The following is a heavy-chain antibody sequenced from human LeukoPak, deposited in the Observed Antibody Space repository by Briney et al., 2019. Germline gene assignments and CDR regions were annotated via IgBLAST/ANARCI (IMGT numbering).Heavy chain of an antibody. J-gene: IGHJ4*02. D-gene: IGHD2-21*02. CDR2: INHSGST. V-gene: IGHV4-39*07. CDR1: GASISSSSYY. Sequence: SETLSLTCTVSGASISSSSYYWGWIRQPPGKGLEWIGEINHSGSTNYNPSLKSRVTISVDTSKNQFSLKLSSVTAADTAVYYCAGAWGDYYFDYWGQGTLVTVSS. CDR3: AGAWGDYYFDY.